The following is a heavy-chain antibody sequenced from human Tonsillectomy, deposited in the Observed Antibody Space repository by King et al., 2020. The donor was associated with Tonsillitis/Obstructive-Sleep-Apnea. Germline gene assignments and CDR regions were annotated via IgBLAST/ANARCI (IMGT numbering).Heavy chain of an antibody. Sequence: VQLVQSGAEVKKPGASVKVSCKVSGYTLTELSMHWVRQAPGKGLEWMGGFDPEDGETIYAQKFQVRVTMTEDTSTDTAYMELSSLRSEDTAVYYCATVEDYDSSGYRNYYYMDVWGKGTTVTVSS. CDR1: GYTLTELS. D-gene: IGHD3-22*01. CDR2: FDPEDGET. J-gene: IGHJ6*03. V-gene: IGHV1-24*01. CDR3: ATVEDYDSSGYRNYYYMDV.